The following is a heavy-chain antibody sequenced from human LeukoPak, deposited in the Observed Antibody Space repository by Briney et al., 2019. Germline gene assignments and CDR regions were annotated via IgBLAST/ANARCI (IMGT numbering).Heavy chain of an antibody. CDR2: IKSKVDGETI. CDR1: GFTFSNAW. CDR3: ATGGYFLDY. J-gene: IGHJ4*02. Sequence: PGGSLRLSCAGSGFTFSNAWMNWVRQAPGRGLEWVGRIKSKVDGETIDYAAPVKGRITISRDDSKNTVYLQMSSLKTEDTAVYYCATGGYFLDYWGQGTLVTVSS. V-gene: IGHV3-15*07. D-gene: IGHD5-18*01.